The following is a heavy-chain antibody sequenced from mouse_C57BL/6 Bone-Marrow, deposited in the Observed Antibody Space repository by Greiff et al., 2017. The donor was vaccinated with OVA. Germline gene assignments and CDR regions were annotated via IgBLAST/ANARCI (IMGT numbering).Heavy chain of an antibody. D-gene: IGHD1-1*01. CDR1: GFSLTSYG. J-gene: IGHJ1*03. CDR3: ARNYYGSSYWYFDV. Sequence: VKLVESGPGLVQPSQSLSITCTVSGFSLTSYGVHWVRQSPGKGLEWLGVIWSGGSTDYYAAFISSLSISKDNSKIQIFFKMNSLQADDTAIYYCARNYYGSSYWYFDVWGTGTTVTVSS. CDR2: IWSGGST. V-gene: IGHV2-2*01.